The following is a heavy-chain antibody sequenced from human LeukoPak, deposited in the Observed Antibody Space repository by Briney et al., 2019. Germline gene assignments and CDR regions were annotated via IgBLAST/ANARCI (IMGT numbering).Heavy chain of an antibody. CDR3: ARVGSWDAFDI. V-gene: IGHV3-64*01. J-gene: IGHJ3*02. CDR2: ITSNGDRT. CDR1: GFTFSNSA. D-gene: IGHD1-26*01. Sequence: GGSLRLSCAASGFTFSNSAMHWVRQAPGKGPEYVSAITSNGDRTYYANSVKGRFTISRDNSKNTLYLQMGSLRAEDMAVYYCARVGSWDAFDIWGQVTMVTVSS.